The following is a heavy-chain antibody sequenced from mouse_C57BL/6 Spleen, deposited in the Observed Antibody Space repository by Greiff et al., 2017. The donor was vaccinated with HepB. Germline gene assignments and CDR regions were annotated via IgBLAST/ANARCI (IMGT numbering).Heavy chain of an antibody. CDR2: INPNNGGT. CDR1: GYTFTDYY. CDR3: AREGAQATDY. Sequence: EVKVVESGPELVKPGASVKISCKASGYTFTDYYMNWVKQSHGKSLEWIGDINPNNGGTSYNQKFKGKATLTVDKSSSTAYMELRSLTSEDSAVYYCAREGAQATDYWGQGTTLTVSS. V-gene: IGHV1-26*01. J-gene: IGHJ2*01. D-gene: IGHD3-2*02.